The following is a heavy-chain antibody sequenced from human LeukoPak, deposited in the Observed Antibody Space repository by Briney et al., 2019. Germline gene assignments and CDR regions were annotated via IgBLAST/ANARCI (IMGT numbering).Heavy chain of an antibody. CDR3: ARGAEYYAIWRGYAGYSDY. D-gene: IGHD3-3*01. CDR1: GFTFSNAW. V-gene: IGHV4-34*01. J-gene: IGHJ4*02. Sequence: PGGSLRLSCAASGFTFSNAWMSWVRQAPGKGLEWIGEINHSGSTNYNPSLKSRVTISVDTSKNQFSLKLSSVTAADTAVYFCARGAEYYAIWRGYAGYSDYWGQGISVTVSS. CDR2: INHSGST.